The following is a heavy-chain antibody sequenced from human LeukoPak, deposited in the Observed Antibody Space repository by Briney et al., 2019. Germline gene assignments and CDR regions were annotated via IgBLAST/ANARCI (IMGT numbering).Heavy chain of an antibody. Sequence: ASVKVSCKASGYTFTGYYMHWVRQAPGQGLEWMGWINPNSGGTNYAQKFQGWVAMTRDTSISTAYMELSRLRSDDTAVYYCARDNPRNAFDIWGRGTMVTVSS. CDR1: GYTFTGYY. CDR3: ARDNPRNAFDI. J-gene: IGHJ3*02. V-gene: IGHV1-2*04. D-gene: IGHD1-14*01. CDR2: INPNSGGT.